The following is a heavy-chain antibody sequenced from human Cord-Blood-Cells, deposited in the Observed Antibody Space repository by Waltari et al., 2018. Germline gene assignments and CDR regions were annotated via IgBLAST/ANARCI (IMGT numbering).Heavy chain of an antibody. CDR3: AREEVRIAARRENYYYYYMDV. CDR2: TYYRSKWYN. D-gene: IGHD6-6*01. V-gene: IGHV6-1*01. Sequence: QVQLQQSGPGLVKPSQTLSLTCAISGDSVSSNIAAWHWIRQSPSTGLEWLGRTYYRSKWYNDYAVSVKSRITINPDTSKNQFSLQLNSVTPEDTAVYYCAREEVRIAARRENYYYYYMDVWGKGTTVTVSS. J-gene: IGHJ6*03. CDR1: GDSVSSNIAA.